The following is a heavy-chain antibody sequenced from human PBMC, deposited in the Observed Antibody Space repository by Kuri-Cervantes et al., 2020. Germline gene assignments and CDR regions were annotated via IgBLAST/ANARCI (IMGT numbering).Heavy chain of an antibody. D-gene: IGHD3-10*01. CDR2: IYWDDDK. J-gene: IGHJ4*02. V-gene: IGHV2-70*01. CDR3: ARTRGFGELSRFDY. Sequence: SGPTLVKPTQTLTLTCTFSGFSLSTSGVGVGWIRQPPGKALEWLALIYWDDDKYYSTSLKTRLTISKDTSKNQVVLTMTNMDPVDTATYYCARTRGFGELSRFDYWGQGTLVTVSS. CDR1: GFSLSTSGVG.